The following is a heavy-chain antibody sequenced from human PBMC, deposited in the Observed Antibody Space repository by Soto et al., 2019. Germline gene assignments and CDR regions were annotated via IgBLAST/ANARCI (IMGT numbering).Heavy chain of an antibody. V-gene: IGHV4-59*12. D-gene: IGHD6-19*01. CDR1: GSSIIGYY. CDR3: ARGVGGSGLNWFDP. Sequence: QVQLQELGPGLVKPSETLSLTCTFSGSSIIGYYWTWIRQSPERGLEWIGYIHYSGSANYNPSLNSRLTMSVDRSKSQFSMKLASVTAADTAVYYCARGVGGSGLNWFDPWGQGTLVTVSS. J-gene: IGHJ5*02. CDR2: IHYSGSA.